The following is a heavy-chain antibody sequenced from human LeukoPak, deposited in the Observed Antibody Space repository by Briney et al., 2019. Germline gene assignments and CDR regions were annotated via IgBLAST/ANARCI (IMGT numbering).Heavy chain of an antibody. D-gene: IGHD3-16*01. J-gene: IGHJ4*02. CDR1: GYTFTRYG. V-gene: IGHV1-18*01. Sequence: ASVKVSCKASGYTFTRYGISWVGQAPGQGLEWMGWNSAYNGKTEYAQKLQGRVTMTPDRSTSQASMETRSLRSDDTAGYDCARGGGVDTTVHFDYWGQGTLVTVSS. CDR3: ARGGGVDTTVHFDY. CDR2: NSAYNGKT.